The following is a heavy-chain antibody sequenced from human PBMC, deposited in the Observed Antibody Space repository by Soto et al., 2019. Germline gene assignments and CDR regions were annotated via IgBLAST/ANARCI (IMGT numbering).Heavy chain of an antibody. J-gene: IGHJ5*02. V-gene: IGHV4-30-4*01. CDR1: GGSISSGDYY. D-gene: IGHD6-13*01. Sequence: QVQLQESGPGLVKPSQTLSLTCTVSGGSISSGDYYWSWIRQPPGKGLEWIGYIYYSGSTYYNPSLKSRVTMSVDTSKNQFSLKLSSVTAADTAVYYCARDSEAAAGMIVWNWFDPWGQGTLVTVSS. CDR2: IYYSGST. CDR3: ARDSEAAAGMIVWNWFDP.